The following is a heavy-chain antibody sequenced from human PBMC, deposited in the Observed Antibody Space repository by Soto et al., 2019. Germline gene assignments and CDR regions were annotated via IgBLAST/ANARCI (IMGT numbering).Heavy chain of an antibody. Sequence: QVQLQESGPGLVKPSQTLSLTCTVSGASINGGGYYWSWIRQHPGKGLEWIGSIYYSGNTYYSPSLKSRVPISVDTSNNHFSLRLTAVTAADTAVYYCARDPSYGDYSYYGMDVWGQGTTVTVSS. D-gene: IGHD4-17*01. V-gene: IGHV4-31*03. CDR2: IYYSGNT. J-gene: IGHJ6*02. CDR1: GASINGGGYY. CDR3: ARDPSYGDYSYYGMDV.